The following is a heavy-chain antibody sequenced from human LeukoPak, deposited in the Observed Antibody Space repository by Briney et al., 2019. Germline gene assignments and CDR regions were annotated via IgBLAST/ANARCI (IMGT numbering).Heavy chain of an antibody. J-gene: IGHJ4*01. V-gene: IGHV3-21*01. CDR1: GLTFTTYA. CDR2: IEPSGFTI. D-gene: IGHD1-1*01. CDR3: ASGIRERGFDY. Sequence: GGSLRLSCAASGLTFTTYAMNWVRRAPGRGLEWVSSIEPSGFTIFYANSVKGRFTISRDNAKNSLYLQMNSLRPDDTALYFCASGIRERGFDYWGHGTLVTVSS.